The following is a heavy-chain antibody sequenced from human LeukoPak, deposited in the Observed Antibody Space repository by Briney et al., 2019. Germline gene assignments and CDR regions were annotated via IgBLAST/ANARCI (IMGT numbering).Heavy chain of an antibody. CDR2: MYNSGST. J-gene: IGHJ4*02. Sequence: SETLSLTCTVSGGSISGSYWSWIRQPPGKGLEWIAYMYNSGSTNYNPSLKSRVTISIDTSKNQFSLKLTSVTAADTAVYYCARPLQGRTVTLHYWGQGTLVTVSS. CDR3: ARPLQGRTVTLHY. CDR1: GGSISGSY. V-gene: IGHV4-59*01. D-gene: IGHD4-17*01.